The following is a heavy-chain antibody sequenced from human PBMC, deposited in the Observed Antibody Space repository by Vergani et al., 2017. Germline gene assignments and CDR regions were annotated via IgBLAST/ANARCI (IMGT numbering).Heavy chain of an antibody. V-gene: IGHV3-30-3*01. J-gene: IGHJ4*02. CDR3: ARSRDERLAPIYSGYPFDY. CDR2: ISYDGSNK. Sequence: QVQLVESGGGVVQPGRSLRLSCAASGFTFSSYAMHWVRQAPGKGLEWVAVISYDGSNKYYADAVKGRFTISRDNSKNTLYLQMNSLRAEDTAVYYCARSRDERLAPIYSGYPFDYWGQGTLVTVSS. D-gene: IGHD5-12*01. CDR1: GFTFSSYA.